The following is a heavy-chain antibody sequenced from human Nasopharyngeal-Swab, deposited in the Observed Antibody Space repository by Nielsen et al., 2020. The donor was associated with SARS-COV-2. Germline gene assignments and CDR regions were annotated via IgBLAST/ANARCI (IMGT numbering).Heavy chain of an antibody. CDR2: ISSSSSYI. V-gene: IGHV3-21*01. Sequence: VRQAPGKGLEWVSSISSSSSYIYYADSVKGRFTISRDNAKNSLYLQMNSLRAEDTAVYYCARHRFGIAVADSDYWGQGTLVTVSS. CDR3: ARHRFGIAVADSDY. J-gene: IGHJ4*02. D-gene: IGHD6-19*01.